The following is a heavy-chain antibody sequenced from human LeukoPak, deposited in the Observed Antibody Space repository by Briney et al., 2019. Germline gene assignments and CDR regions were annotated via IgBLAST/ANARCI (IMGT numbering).Heavy chain of an antibody. CDR1: GFTFDDYG. D-gene: IGHD3-10*01. Sequence: GGSLRLSCAASGFTFDDYGMSWVRQAPGKGLEWVSGINWNGGSTGYAGSVKGRFTISRDNAKNSLYLQMNSLRAEDTALYHCARDSLLLWFGANYYYYMDVWGKGTTVTISS. CDR2: INWNGGST. J-gene: IGHJ6*03. V-gene: IGHV3-20*01. CDR3: ARDSLLLWFGANYYYYMDV.